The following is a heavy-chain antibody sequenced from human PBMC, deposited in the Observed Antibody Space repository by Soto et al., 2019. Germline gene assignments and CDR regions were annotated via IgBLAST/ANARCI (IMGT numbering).Heavy chain of an antibody. CDR2: IIPLFGTA. CDR3: ARLGTKAMDV. Sequence: QVQLVQSGAEVRKPGSSVRVSCKASGGTFDAYTITWVRQAPGQGLEWMGGIIPLFGTANYAQKSQGRVTITADESTTTAHMELSSLRSEDTAVYFCARLGTKAMDVWGQGTTVTISS. J-gene: IGHJ6*02. V-gene: IGHV1-69*01. CDR1: GGTFDAYT. D-gene: IGHD2-2*01.